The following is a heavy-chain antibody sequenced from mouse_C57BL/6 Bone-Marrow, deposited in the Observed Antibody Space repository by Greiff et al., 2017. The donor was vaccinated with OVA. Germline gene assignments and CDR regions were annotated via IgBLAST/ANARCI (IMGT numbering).Heavy chain of an antibody. J-gene: IGHJ3*01. CDR2: IDPANGNT. V-gene: IGHV14-3*01. Sequence: VQLQQSVAELVRPGASVKLSCTASGFNIQNSYMNWVKQRPEQGLEWIGRIDPANGNTKYAPKFQGKATITADTSSNTAYLQLSSLTSEDTAIYYCARGGCFAYWGQGTLVTVSA. CDR1: GFNIQNSY. CDR3: ARGGCFAY.